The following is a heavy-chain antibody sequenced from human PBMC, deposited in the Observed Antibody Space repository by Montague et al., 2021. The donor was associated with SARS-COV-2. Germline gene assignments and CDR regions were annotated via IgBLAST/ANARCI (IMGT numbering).Heavy chain of an antibody. J-gene: IGHJ4*02. CDR3: ARHVRSLMVRGPDFDY. V-gene: IGHV4-39*01. CDR1: GGSISSSSYY. CDR2: IYYSGTT. Sequence: SETLSLTCTVSGGSISSSSYYWGWIRQPPGKGLEWIGSIYYSGTTYYSPSLKSRVTMSVDTSKNQFSLKLSSVTAADTAVYYCARHVRSLMVRGPDFDYWGQGTLVTVSS. D-gene: IGHD3-10*01.